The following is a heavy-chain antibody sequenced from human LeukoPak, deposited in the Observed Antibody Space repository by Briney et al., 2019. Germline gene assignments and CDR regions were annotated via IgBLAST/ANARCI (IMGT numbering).Heavy chain of an antibody. D-gene: IGHD6-19*01. CDR3: AQIAVAGTTDIGY. Sequence: GGSLRLSCAAFGFTFSNYWMHWVRQTPGKGLVWVSRINSDGSSTSYAGSVKGRFTISRDNAKNTLYLQMNSLRAEDTAVYYCAQIAVAGTTDIGYWGQGTLVTVSS. CDR1: GFTFSNYW. V-gene: IGHV3-74*01. J-gene: IGHJ4*02. CDR2: INSDGSST.